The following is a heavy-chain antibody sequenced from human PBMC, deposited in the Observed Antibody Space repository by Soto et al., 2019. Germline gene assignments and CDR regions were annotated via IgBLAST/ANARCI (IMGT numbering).Heavy chain of an antibody. V-gene: IGHV1-69*13. CDR1: GGTFSSYA. Sequence: SVKVSCKASGGTFSSYAISWVRQAPGQGLEWMGGIIPIFGTANYAQKFQGRVTITADESTSTAYMELSSLRSEDTAVYYCARMTGESGGGDTIYYYYGIDVWGQGTTLTVSS. J-gene: IGHJ6*02. CDR3: ARMTGESGGGDTIYYYYGIDV. CDR2: IIPIFGTA. D-gene: IGHD1-26*01.